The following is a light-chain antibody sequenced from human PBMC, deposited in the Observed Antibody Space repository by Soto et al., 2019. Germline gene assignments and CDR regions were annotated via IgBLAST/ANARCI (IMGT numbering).Light chain of an antibody. CDR2: DNN. CDR1: SSNIGNNY. Sequence: QSVLTQPPSVSAAPGQKVTISCSGSSSNIGNNYVSWYQQLPGTAPKLLIYDNNKRPSGIPDRFSGSKSGTSATLGITGLQTGEEADYYCRTWDSSLSAVVFGGGTKLTVL. J-gene: IGLJ2*01. V-gene: IGLV1-51*01. CDR3: RTWDSSLSAVV.